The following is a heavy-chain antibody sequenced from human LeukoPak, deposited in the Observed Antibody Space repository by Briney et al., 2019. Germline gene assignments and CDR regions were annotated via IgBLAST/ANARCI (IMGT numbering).Heavy chain of an antibody. J-gene: IGHJ3*02. D-gene: IGHD6-13*01. Sequence: GGSLRLSCAASGFAFTDYAISWVRQAPGKGLEWVSAITDSGGATYYADSVKGRFTISRDNSKDTLYLQMNSLRGDDTAIYYCAKAYTRSWYAAFDIWGQGTMVTISS. CDR3: AKAYTRSWYAAFDI. CDR2: ITDSGGAT. CDR1: GFAFTDYA. V-gene: IGHV3-23*01.